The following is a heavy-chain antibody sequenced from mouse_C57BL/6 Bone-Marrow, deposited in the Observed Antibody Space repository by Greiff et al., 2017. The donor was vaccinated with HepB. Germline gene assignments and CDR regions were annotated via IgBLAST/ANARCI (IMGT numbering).Heavy chain of an antibody. J-gene: IGHJ2*01. Sequence: EVQLQQSGPELVKPGASVKISCKASGYSFTGYYMNWVKQSPEKSLEWIGEINPSTGGTTYNQKFKAKATLTVDKSSSTAYMQLKSLTSEDSAVYYCARVWSSYFDYWGQGTTLTVSS. CDR2: INPSTGGT. CDR3: ARVWSSYFDY. V-gene: IGHV1-42*01. CDR1: GYSFTGYY. D-gene: IGHD2-10*02.